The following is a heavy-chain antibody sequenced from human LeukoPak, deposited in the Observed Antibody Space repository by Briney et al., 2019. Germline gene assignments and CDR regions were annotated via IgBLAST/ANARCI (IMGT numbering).Heavy chain of an antibody. CDR1: GGSISSGSYY. J-gene: IGHJ4*02. CDR2: IYTSGST. CDR3: ARDGIAAAGRDYFDY. Sequence: SETLSLTCTVSGGSISSGSYYWSWIRQPAGKGLEWIGRIYTSGSTNYNPSLKSRVTISVDTSKNQFSLKLSSVTAADTAVYYCARDGIAAAGRDYFDYWGQGTLVTVSS. V-gene: IGHV4-61*02. D-gene: IGHD6-13*01.